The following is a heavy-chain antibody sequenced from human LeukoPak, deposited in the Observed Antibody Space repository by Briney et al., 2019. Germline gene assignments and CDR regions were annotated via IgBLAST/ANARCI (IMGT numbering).Heavy chain of an antibody. V-gene: IGHV1-69*13. Sequence: ASVKVSCKASGGTFSSYAISWVRQAPGQGLEWMGGIIPIFGTANYAQKFQGRVTITADESTSTAYMELSSLRSEDTAVYYCARLHIPAAIRGTYSQNRKYYYYYYMDVWGKGTTVTVSS. D-gene: IGHD2-2*02. CDR2: IIPIFGTA. CDR1: GGTFSSYA. CDR3: ARLHIPAAIRGTYSQNRKYYYYYYMDV. J-gene: IGHJ6*03.